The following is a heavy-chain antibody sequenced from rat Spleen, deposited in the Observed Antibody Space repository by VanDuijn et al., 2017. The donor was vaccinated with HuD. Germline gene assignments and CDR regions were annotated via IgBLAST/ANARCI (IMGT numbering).Heavy chain of an antibody. CDR1: GFTFSDYN. CDR3: ARHGYDGSYYYWDY. J-gene: IGHJ2*01. V-gene: IGHV5-25*01. CDR2: ISTGGGST. Sequence: EVQLVESDGGLVQPGRSLKLSCAASGFTFSDYNMAWVRQAPKKGLEWVAYISTGGGSTYYRDSVKGRFTVSRDNAKSTLYLQMDSLRSEDTATYYCARHGYDGSYYYWDYWGQGVMVTVSS. D-gene: IGHD1-12*02.